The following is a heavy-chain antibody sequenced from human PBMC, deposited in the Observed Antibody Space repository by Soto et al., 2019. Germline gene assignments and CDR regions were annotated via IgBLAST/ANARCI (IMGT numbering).Heavy chain of an antibody. CDR1: GLTFNSYS. CDR2: ISGSSSTI. D-gene: IGHD1-1*01. CDR3: ATNPTSGDGY. Sequence: HLGGSLRLSCLASGLTFNSYSMNWVRQAPGKGLEWVSYISGSSSTIYYADSVRGRFTISRDNAKNSLYLQMSRLRDEDTAVYYCATNPTSGDGYWGQGSLVTVSS. J-gene: IGHJ4*02. V-gene: IGHV3-48*02.